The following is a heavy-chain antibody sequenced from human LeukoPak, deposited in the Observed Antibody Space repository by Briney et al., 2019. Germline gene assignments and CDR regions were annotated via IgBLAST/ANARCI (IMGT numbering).Heavy chain of an antibody. CDR1: GGSISSYY. V-gene: IGHV4-4*07. CDR2: IYTSGST. Sequence: SETLSLTCTVSGGSISSYYWSWIRQPAGKGLEWIGRIYTSGSTNYNPSLKSRVTMSVDTSKNQFSLKLSSVTAADTAVYYCARERSSWGYYYYCYMDVWGKGTTVTVSS. CDR3: ARERSSWGYYYYCYMDV. J-gene: IGHJ6*03. D-gene: IGHD6-13*01.